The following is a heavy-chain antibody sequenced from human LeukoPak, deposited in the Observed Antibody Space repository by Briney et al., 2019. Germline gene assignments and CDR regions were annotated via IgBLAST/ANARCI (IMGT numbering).Heavy chain of an antibody. V-gene: IGHV3-21*01. Sequence: GGSLRLSCAASGFTFSSYSMNWVRQAPGKGLEWVSSISSSSSYIYYADSVKGRFTISRDNAKNSLYLQMNSLRAEDTAVYYCARDPYSGTYGDTYYYYMDAWGKGTTVTISS. CDR1: GFTFSSYS. J-gene: IGHJ6*03. D-gene: IGHD1-26*01. CDR2: ISSSSSYI. CDR3: ARDPYSGTYGDTYYYYMDA.